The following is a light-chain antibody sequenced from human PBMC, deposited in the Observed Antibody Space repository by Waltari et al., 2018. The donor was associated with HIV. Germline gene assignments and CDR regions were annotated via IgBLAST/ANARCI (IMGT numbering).Light chain of an antibody. V-gene: IGLV2-8*01. J-gene: IGLJ2*01. CDR2: GVT. CDR3: SSYADDTGV. Sequence: QSALTQPPSASGSPGQSVTISCTGSSSDVGHYNYVSWYQQHPGKAPKRMFYGVTRRPAGVLDLSSGSKSGNAASLTASGLQAEDEADDYCSSYADDTGVFGGGTKLTVL. CDR1: SSDVGHYNY.